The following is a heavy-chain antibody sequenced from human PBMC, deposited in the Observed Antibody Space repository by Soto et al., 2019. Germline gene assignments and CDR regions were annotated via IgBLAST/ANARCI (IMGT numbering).Heavy chain of an antibody. V-gene: IGHV4-39*01. D-gene: IGHD6-6*01. CDR2: IYYSGST. J-gene: IGHJ5*02. Sequence: QLQLQESGPGLVKPSETLSLTCTVSGGSISSSSYYWGWIRQPPGKGLEWIGSIYYSGSTYYNPSLKSRVTISVDTSKNQFSLMLSSVTAADTAVYYCARGSSSSSSPGNWFDPWGQGTLVTVSS. CDR3: ARGSSSSSSPGNWFDP. CDR1: GGSISSSSYY.